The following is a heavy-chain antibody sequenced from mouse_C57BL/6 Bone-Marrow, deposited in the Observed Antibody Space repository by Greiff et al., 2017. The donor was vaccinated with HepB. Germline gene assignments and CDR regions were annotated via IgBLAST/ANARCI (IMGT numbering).Heavy chain of an antibody. CDR2: IYPGDGDT. J-gene: IGHJ1*03. V-gene: IGHV1-80*01. D-gene: IGHD1-1*01. CDR3: ARFTTVVATRYFDV. CDR1: GYAFSSYW. Sequence: VKLMESGAELVKPGASVKISCKASGYAFSSYWMNWVKQRPGKGLEWIGQIYPGDGDTNYNGKFKGKATLTADKSSSTAYMQLSSLTSEDSAVYFCARFTTVVATRYFDVWGTGTTVTVSS.